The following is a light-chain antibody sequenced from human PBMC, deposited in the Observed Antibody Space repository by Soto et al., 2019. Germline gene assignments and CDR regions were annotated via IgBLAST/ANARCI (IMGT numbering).Light chain of an antibody. J-gene: IGLJ1*01. CDR3: AYWDDSLNGYV. V-gene: IGLV1-44*01. CDR1: SSNIGSNT. CDR2: TNN. Sequence: QSVLPQPPSASGTPGQRVTISCSGGSSNIGSNTVNWYQQLPGTAPKLLIYTNNQRPSGVPDRFSGSKSGTSASLAISGLQSEDEAVYYCAYWDDSLNGYVFGTGTKVTVL.